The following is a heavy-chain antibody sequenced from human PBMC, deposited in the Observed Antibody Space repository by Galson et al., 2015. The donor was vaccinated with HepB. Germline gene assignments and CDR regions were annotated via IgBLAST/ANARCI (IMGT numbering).Heavy chain of an antibody. CDR1: GGTFSSYA. V-gene: IGHV1-69*13. CDR2: IIPFFGTA. CDR3: ARAPCITLFAAVTPDAFDI. Sequence: SVKVSCKASGGTFSSYAISWVRQAPGQGLEWMGGIIPFFGTANYAQKFQGRVTITADESTSTAYMELSSLRSEDTAVYYCARAPCITLFAAVTPDAFDIWGQGTTVTVSS. J-gene: IGHJ3*02. D-gene: IGHD3-3*01.